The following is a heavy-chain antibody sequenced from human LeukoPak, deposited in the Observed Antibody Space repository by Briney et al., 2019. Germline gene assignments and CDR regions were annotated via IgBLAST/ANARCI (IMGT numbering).Heavy chain of an antibody. CDR2: LYSGGAT. CDR3: TKLKGWYGEGFFDY. Sequence: GGSLSLSCAASGFTVSSNYMSWVRQPAGKGLEWVSVLYSGGATFYADSVKGRFTISRDTSKNTLYLQMNDLRADDTAVYYCTKLKGWYGEGFFDYWGQGTLVTVSS. V-gene: IGHV3-53*01. D-gene: IGHD6-19*01. CDR1: GFTVSSNY. J-gene: IGHJ4*02.